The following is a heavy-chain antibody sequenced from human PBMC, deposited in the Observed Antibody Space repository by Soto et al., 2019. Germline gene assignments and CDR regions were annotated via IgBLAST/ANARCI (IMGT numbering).Heavy chain of an antibody. V-gene: IGHV1-8*01. CDR1: GYTFTSYD. CDR2: MNPNNNNT. Sequence: QVQLVQSGAEVKKPGASVKVSCKASGYTFTSYDINWVRQATGQGLEWMGWMNPNNNNTGYAQKFQGRVTMTRNTTRSTHYMELTSLGSELTAVYYCAQGPTRYCNDYWGQGSLVTVSS. D-gene: IGHD2-8*02. J-gene: IGHJ4*02. CDR3: AQGPTRYCNDY.